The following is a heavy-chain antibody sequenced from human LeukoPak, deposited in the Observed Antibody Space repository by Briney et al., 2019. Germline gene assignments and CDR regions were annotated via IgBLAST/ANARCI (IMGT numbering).Heavy chain of an antibody. Sequence: GESLRLSCAASGFSFGTSTMNWIRQAPGKGLEWVSSISGGSDDIHYADSVKGRFTISRDNAKNSVYLQMNSLRAEDTALYYCVRIPNNAGFPNWFDPWGQGTLVTVSS. J-gene: IGHJ5*02. V-gene: IGHV3-21*01. CDR1: GFSFGTST. CDR3: VRIPNNAGFPNWFDP. CDR2: ISGGSDDI. D-gene: IGHD2-21*01.